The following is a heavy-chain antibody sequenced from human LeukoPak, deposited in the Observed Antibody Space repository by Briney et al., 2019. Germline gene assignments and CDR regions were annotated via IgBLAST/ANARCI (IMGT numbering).Heavy chain of an antibody. D-gene: IGHD3-10*01. CDR1: GLTFSNYA. CDR2: ISGSGAST. V-gene: IGHV3-23*01. CDR3: AKDGSGNYRPYYYDY. J-gene: IGHJ4*02. Sequence: PGGSLRLSCAASGLTFSNYAMTWVRQAPGKGPEWVSDISGSGASTNYAESVKGRFTISRDNSKNTLYLQMSSLGAEDTALYYCAKDGSGNYRPYYYDYWGRGTLVTVSS.